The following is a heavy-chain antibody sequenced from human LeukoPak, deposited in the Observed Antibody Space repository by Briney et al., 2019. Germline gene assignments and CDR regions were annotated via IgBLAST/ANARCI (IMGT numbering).Heavy chain of an antibody. CDR1: GFTFSTYA. V-gene: IGHV3-23*01. Sequence: GGSLRLSCAASGFTFSTYAMSWVRQAPGKGLEWVSGISASGGSTYYADSVKGRFTISRDNSKNMLYLQMNSLRAEDTAVYYCAKDTRPDYWGQGTLVTVSS. J-gene: IGHJ4*02. CDR2: ISASGGST. CDR3: AKDTRPDY.